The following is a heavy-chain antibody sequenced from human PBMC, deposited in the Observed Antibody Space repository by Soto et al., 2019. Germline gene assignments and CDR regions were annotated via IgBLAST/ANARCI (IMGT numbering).Heavy chain of an antibody. V-gene: IGHV4-30-4*01. CDR3: ARYAGYCFFYKYGYHRNLNSISTRRSTDL. J-gene: IGHJ2*01. CDR1: GGSISSGDYY. D-gene: IGHD2-15*01. Sequence: SETLSLTCTVSGGSISSGDYYWNWIRQPPGKGPEWIGYIDYSGNTYYNPSLKSRVTISVDTSKNQFSLKVSSVTAADTAVHYCARYAGYCFFYKYGYHRNLNSISTRRSTDL. CDR2: IDYSGNT.